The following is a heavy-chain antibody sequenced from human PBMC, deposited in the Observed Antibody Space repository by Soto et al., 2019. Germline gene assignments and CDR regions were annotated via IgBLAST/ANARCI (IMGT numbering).Heavy chain of an antibody. CDR1: GYTFTSYG. D-gene: IGHD5-12*01. V-gene: IGHV1-18*01. CDR2: ISAYNGNT. J-gene: IGHJ4*02. CDR3: ARVKTGYSGYASEYYFDY. Sequence: ASVKVSCKASGYTFTSYGISWVRQAPGQGLEWMGWISAYNGNTNYAQKLQGRVTMTTDTPTSTAYMELRSLRSDDTAVYYCARVKTGYSGYASEYYFDYWGQGTLVTVSS.